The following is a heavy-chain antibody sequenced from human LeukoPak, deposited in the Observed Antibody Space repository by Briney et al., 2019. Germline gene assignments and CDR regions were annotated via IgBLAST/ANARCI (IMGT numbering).Heavy chain of an antibody. CDR3: AGTPLGYCSSTSCSNWFDP. V-gene: IGHV4-61*01. Sequence: SETLSLTCTVSGGSVSSGSYYWSWIRQPPGKGLEWVGYIYYSGSTNYNPSLKSRVTISVDTSKNQFSLKLSSVTAADTAVYYCAGTPLGYCSSTSCSNWFDPWGQGTLVTVSS. CDR2: IYYSGST. CDR1: GGSVSSGSYY. J-gene: IGHJ5*02. D-gene: IGHD2-2*01.